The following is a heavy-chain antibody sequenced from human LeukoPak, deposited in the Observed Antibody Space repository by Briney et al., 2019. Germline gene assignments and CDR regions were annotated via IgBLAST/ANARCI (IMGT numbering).Heavy chain of an antibody. J-gene: IGHJ6*03. V-gene: IGHV4-39*06. CDR1: GGSISSSSYY. CDR3: ASADSGYSYGYYYYYYMDV. CDR2: IYYSGST. D-gene: IGHD5-18*01. Sequence: TETLSLTCTVSGGSISSSSYYWGWIRQPPGKGLEWIGSIYYSGSTYYNPSLKSRVTISVDTSKNQFALKLSSVTAADTAAYYCASADSGYSYGYYYYYYMDVWGKGTTVTVSS.